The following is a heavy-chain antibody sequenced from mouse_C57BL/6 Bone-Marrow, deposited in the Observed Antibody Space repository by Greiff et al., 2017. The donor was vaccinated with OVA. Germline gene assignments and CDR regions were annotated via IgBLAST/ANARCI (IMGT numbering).Heavy chain of an antibody. V-gene: IGHV5-2*03. Sequence: EVKLVESGGGLVQPGESLKLSCESNEYEFPSHDMSWVRKTPEKRLELVAAINSDGGSTYYPDTMERRFIISRDNTKKTLYLQMSSLRSEDTALYYCARHAHYYGSSYWYFDVWGTGTTVTVSS. CDR3: ARHAHYYGSSYWYFDV. CDR2: INSDGGST. J-gene: IGHJ1*03. D-gene: IGHD1-1*01. CDR1: EYEFPSHD.